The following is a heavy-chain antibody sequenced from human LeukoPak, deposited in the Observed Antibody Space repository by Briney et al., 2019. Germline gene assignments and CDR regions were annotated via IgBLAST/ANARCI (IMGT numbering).Heavy chain of an antibody. V-gene: IGHV3-23*01. CDR2: ISGSGGST. J-gene: IGHJ4*02. D-gene: IGHD6-19*01. Sequence: PGGSLRLSCAASRFTFTFTSYAMNWVRQAPGKGLEWVSGISGSGGSTYYADSVKGRFTISRDNFKNTLYLQMNSLRAEDTAVYYCAKHSGGGWLGSIDYWGQGTLVTVSS. CDR3: AKHSGGGWLGSIDY. CDR1: RFTFTFTSYA.